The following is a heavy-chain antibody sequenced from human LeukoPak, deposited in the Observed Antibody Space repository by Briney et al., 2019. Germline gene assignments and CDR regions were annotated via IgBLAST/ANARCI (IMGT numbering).Heavy chain of an antibody. CDR1: GCTFSSYV. J-gene: IGHJ4*02. CDR3: ARLSRTGGDGADY. V-gene: IGHV1-69*13. CDR2: IIPIFGTA. Sequence: SVKVSCKASGCTFSSYVISWVRQAPGQGLEWMGGIIPIFGTANYAQKFQGRVTITADESTSTAYMELSSLRSEDTAVYYCARLSRTGGDGADYWGQGTLVTVSS. D-gene: IGHD2-21*02.